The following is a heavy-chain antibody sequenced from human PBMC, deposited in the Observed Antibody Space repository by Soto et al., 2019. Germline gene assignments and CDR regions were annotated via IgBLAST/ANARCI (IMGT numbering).Heavy chain of an antibody. J-gene: IGHJ6*02. Sequence: GGSLRLSCAASGFTVSNNYMSWVRQAPGKGLEWVSVIYSGGSTYDADSVKGRVTISRDNSKNSLFLQMNSLRAEDTAVYYCAREDRNYDYYAVDVWGQGTTVTVSS. CDR1: GFTVSNNY. V-gene: IGHV3-53*01. CDR3: AREDRNYDYYAVDV. CDR2: IYSGGST.